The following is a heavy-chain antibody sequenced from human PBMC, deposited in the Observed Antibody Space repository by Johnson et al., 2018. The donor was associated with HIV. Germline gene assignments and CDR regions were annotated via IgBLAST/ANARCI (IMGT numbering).Heavy chain of an antibody. J-gene: IGHJ3*02. CDR3: AKDLGGGYRAFDI. CDR1: GFTFSSYG. Sequence: VQLVESGGGVVQPGRSLRLSCAASGFTFSSYGMHWVRQAPGKGLEWVAVISYDGSNKYYADSVKGRFTISRDNSKNTLYLQMNSRRAEDTAVYYCAKDLGGGYRAFDIWGQGTMVTVSS. D-gene: IGHD3-16*02. CDR2: ISYDGSNK. V-gene: IGHV3-30*18.